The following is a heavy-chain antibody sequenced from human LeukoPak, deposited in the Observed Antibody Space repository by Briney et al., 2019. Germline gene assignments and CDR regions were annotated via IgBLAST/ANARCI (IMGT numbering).Heavy chain of an antibody. J-gene: IGHJ4*02. CDR2: ISGSGGST. CDR1: GFTFSSYA. CDR3: AKVLRPRVVVVIGAWDY. Sequence: GSLRLSCAASGFTFSSYAMRWVRQAPGKGLEWVSAISGSGGSTYYADSVKGRFTISRDNSKNTLYLQMNSLRAEDTAVYYCAKVLRPRVVVVIGAWDYWGQGTLVTVSS. D-gene: IGHD3-22*01. V-gene: IGHV3-23*01.